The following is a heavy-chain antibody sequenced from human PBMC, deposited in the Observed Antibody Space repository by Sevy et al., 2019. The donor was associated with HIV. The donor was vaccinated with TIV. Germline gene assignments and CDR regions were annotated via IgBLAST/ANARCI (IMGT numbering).Heavy chain of an antibody. CDR3: STSRDLVWSTSFSHTFDY. V-gene: IGHV1-69*13. CDR1: GGTFSSYG. D-gene: IGHD2-2*01. CDR2: IIPILGTV. J-gene: IGHJ4*02. Sequence: ASVKVSCKASGGTFSSYGISWVRQAPGQGLEWMGGIIPILGTVNYAQKFQGRVTITADESTKTAYMELSRLRSDDTAMYYCSTSRDLVWSTSFSHTFDYWGQGTLVTVSS.